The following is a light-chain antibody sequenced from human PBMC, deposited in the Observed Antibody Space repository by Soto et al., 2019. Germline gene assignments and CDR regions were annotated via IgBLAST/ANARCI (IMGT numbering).Light chain of an antibody. CDR3: QQRSNWPPWT. Sequence: EIVLTQSPATLSLSPGERATLSCRASQSVSSYLAWYQQKPGQAPRLLIYDASNRATGIPARFSGGGSGTDFTLTISSLEPEDFEVYYCQQRSNWPPWTFGQGTKVDIK. CDR2: DAS. V-gene: IGKV3-11*01. J-gene: IGKJ1*01. CDR1: QSVSSY.